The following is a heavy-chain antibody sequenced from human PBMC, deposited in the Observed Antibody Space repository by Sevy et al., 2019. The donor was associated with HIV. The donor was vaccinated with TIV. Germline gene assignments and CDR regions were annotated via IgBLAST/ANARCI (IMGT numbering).Heavy chain of an antibody. D-gene: IGHD3-10*01. CDR3: AKGAWVRGVIIPYYYYYYMDV. J-gene: IGHJ6*03. CDR2: IWYDGSNK. CDR1: GFTFSSYG. Sequence: GGSLRLSCAASGFTFSSYGMHWVRQAPGKGLEWVAVIWYDGSNKYYADSVKGRFTISRDDSKNTLYLQMNSLRAEDTAVYYCAKGAWVRGVIIPYYYYYYMDVSGKGTTVTVSS. V-gene: IGHV3-33*06.